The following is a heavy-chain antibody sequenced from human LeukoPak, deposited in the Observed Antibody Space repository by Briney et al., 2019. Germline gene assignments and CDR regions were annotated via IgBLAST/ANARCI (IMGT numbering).Heavy chain of an antibody. CDR3: TTVAMVRGVIVHYYYMDV. J-gene: IGHJ6*03. Sequence: GGSLGLSCAASGFTFSNAWMSWVRQAPGKGLEWVGRIKSKTDGGTTDYAAPVKGRFTISRDDSKNTLYLQMNSLKTEDTAVYYCTTVAMVRGVIVHYYYMDVWGKGTTVTVSS. V-gene: IGHV3-15*01. D-gene: IGHD3-10*01. CDR2: IKSKTDGGTT. CDR1: GFTFSNAW.